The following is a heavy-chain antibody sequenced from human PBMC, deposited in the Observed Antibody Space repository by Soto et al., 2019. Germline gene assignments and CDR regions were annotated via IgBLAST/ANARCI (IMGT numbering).Heavy chain of an antibody. CDR2: ISGSGGST. V-gene: IGHV3-23*01. CDR3: VTKYGDSDPPTLFEY. Sequence: EVQLLESGGGLVQPGGSLRLSCAASGFTFSSYAMSWVRQAPGKGLEWVSAISGSGGSTYYADSVKGRFTISRDNSKNTLYLQMNRLRAEDTAVYYAVTKYGDSDPPTLFEYWGQGPLVTVSS. D-gene: IGHD3-10*02. J-gene: IGHJ4*02. CDR1: GFTFSSYA.